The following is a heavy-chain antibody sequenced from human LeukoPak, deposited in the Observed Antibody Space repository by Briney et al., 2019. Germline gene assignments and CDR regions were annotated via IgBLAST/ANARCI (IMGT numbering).Heavy chain of an antibody. CDR1: GFTFSGYT. CDR3: AKVESSGYYYVGFDY. CDR2: ISYDGNNK. Sequence: GGSLRLPCAASGFTFSGYTMHWVRQAPGKGLEWVAFISYDGNNKYYADSVKGRFTISRDNSKNTLYLQMNSLRAEDTAVYYCAKVESSGYYYVGFDYWGQGTLVTVSS. D-gene: IGHD3-22*01. J-gene: IGHJ4*02. V-gene: IGHV3-30*04.